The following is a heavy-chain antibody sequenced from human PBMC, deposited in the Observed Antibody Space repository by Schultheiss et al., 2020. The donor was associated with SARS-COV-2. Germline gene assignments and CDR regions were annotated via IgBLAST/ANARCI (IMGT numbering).Heavy chain of an antibody. J-gene: IGHJ5*02. D-gene: IGHD6-13*01. CDR2: ITYDGSNK. V-gene: IGHV3-30*03. CDR1: GFTFSSYG. Sequence: GESLKISCAASGFTFSSYGMHWVRQAPGKGLEWVAVITYDGSNKYYADSVKGRFTISRENAKNSLYLQMNSLRAEDTAVYYCAREHSSSWYSHWFDPWGQGTLVTVSS. CDR3: AREHSSSWYSHWFDP.